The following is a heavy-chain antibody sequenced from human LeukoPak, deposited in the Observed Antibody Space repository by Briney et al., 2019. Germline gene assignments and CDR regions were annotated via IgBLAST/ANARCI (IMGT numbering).Heavy chain of an antibody. J-gene: IGHJ3*02. CDR3: ARERGDRHPYDSSGYDDAFDI. CDR2: IYHSAST. Sequence: SETLSLTCTVSGGSISSGGYYWSWIRQPPGKGLEWIGYIYHSASTYYNPSLKSRVTISVDRSKNQFSLKLSSVTAADTAVYYCARERGDRHPYDSSGYDDAFDIWGQGTMVTVSS. CDR1: GGSISSGGYY. V-gene: IGHV4-30-2*01. D-gene: IGHD3-22*01.